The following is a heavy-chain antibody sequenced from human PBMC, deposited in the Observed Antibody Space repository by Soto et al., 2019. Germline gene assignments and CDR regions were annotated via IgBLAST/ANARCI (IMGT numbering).Heavy chain of an antibody. J-gene: IGHJ4*02. CDR2: ISAHNGNT. D-gene: IGHD1-1*01. CDR1: GYTFTSYG. Sequence: QVHLVQSGAEVKKPGASVKVSCKASGYTFTSYGITWVRQAPGQGLEWMGWISAHNGNTDYAQKLQGRVIVTRDTSTSTAYMELRSLRSDDPAGYYCARGRYGDYWGQGALVTVSS. CDR3: ARGRYGDY. V-gene: IGHV1-18*01.